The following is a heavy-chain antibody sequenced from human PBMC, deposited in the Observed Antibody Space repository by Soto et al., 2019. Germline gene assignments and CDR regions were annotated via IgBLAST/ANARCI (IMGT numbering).Heavy chain of an antibody. CDR2: IWYDGSNK. D-gene: IGHD1-1*01. V-gene: IGHV3-33*01. Sequence: QVQLVESGGGVVQPGRSLRLSCAASGFTFSSYGMHWVRQAPGKGLEWVAVIWYDGSNKYYEDSVKGRFTISRDNSKNTLYLQMNSLRAEDTAVYYCARGGPNWNPAAPPFDYWGQGTLVTVSS. CDR3: ARGGPNWNPAAPPFDY. J-gene: IGHJ4*02. CDR1: GFTFSSYG.